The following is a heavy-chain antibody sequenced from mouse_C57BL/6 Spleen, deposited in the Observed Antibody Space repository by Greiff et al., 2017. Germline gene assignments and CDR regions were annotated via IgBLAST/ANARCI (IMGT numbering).Heavy chain of an antibody. CDR1: GYTFTSYW. J-gene: IGHJ2*01. CDR3: ASFGSSYAFDY. V-gene: IGHV1-52*01. CDR2: IDPSDSET. D-gene: IGHD1-1*01. Sequence: QVQLQQPGAELVRPGSSVKLSCKASGYTFTSYWMHWVKQRPIQGLEWIGNIDPSDSETHYNQKFKDKATLTVDKSSSTAYMQRSSLTSEDSAVYYCASFGSSYAFDYWGQGTTLTVSS.